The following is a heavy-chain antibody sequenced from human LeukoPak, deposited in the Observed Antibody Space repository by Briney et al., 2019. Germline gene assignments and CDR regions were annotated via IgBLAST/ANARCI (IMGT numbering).Heavy chain of an antibody. V-gene: IGHV4-31*03. CDR2: IYYSGST. D-gene: IGHD2-21*02. CDR1: GGSISSGGYY. CDR3: ARTYMTSARFDP. Sequence: SQTLSLTCTVSGGSISSGGYYWSWIRHHPGKGLEWIGYIYYSGSTYYNPSLKSRVTISVDTSKNQFSLKLSSVTAADTAVYYCARTYMTSARFDPWGQGTLVTVSS. J-gene: IGHJ5*02.